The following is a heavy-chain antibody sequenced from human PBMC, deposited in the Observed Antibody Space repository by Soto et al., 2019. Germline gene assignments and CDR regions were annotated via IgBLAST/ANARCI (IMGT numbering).Heavy chain of an antibody. Sequence: QGLLLQSGSEVKKPGSSVKVSCTSAGGPFSSDSISWVRQFPGKGLEWLGAIIPLFGTPTNARNFQYRLTITADKSTTTGNLESSSLTSEDTAIYFCAREGTSKMTNFDFWGKGTLVTLSS. CDR1: GGPFSSDS. D-gene: IGHD1-1*01. CDR2: IIPLFGTP. CDR3: AREGTSKMTNFDF. J-gene: IGHJ4*02. V-gene: IGHV1-69*06.